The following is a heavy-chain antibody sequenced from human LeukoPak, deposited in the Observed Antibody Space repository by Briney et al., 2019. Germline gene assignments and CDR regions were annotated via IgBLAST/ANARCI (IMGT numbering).Heavy chain of an antibody. J-gene: IGHJ6*03. D-gene: IGHD3-3*01. CDR2: INHSGST. CDR3: ARAIDTIFGVSPDYYYMDV. Sequence: PSETLSLTCTVSGGSISSSSYYWGWIRQPPGKGLEWIGGINHSGSTNYNPSLKSRVTRSVDTSKNQFSLKLSSVTAADTAVYYCARAIDTIFGVSPDYYYMDVWGKGTTVTVSS. CDR1: GGSISSSSYY. V-gene: IGHV4-39*07.